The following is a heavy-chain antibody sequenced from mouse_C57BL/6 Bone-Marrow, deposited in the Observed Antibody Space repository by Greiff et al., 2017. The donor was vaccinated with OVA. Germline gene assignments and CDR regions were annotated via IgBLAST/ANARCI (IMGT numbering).Heavy chain of an antibody. CDR2: ISNGGGST. V-gene: IGHV5-12*01. D-gene: IGHD1-1*01. Sequence: EVMLVESGGGLVQPGGSLKLSCAASGFTFSDYYMYWVRQTPEKRLEWVAYISNGGGSTYYPDTVKGRFPISRDNAKNTLYLQMSRLKSEDTAMYYCARRYYGSSYYFDYWGQGTTLTVSS. J-gene: IGHJ2*01. CDR3: ARRYYGSSYYFDY. CDR1: GFTFSDYY.